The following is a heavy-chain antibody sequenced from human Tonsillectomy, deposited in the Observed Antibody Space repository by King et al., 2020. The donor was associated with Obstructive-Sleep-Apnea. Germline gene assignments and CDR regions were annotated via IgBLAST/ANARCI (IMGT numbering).Heavy chain of an antibody. CDR1: GGSISSGGDY. V-gene: IGHV4-31*01. J-gene: IGHJ5*02. Sequence: QLQESGPGLVKPSQTLSLTCTVSGGSISSGGDYWTWIRQHPGKGLGWIGYIYYNGDTYYNPSLKSQFTISVDTSKNQFSLKLSSVTAADTAVYYCARSGGYAHPGFDPWGQGTLVTVSS. CDR3: ARSGGYAHPGFDP. CDR2: IYYNGDT. D-gene: IGHD5-18*01.